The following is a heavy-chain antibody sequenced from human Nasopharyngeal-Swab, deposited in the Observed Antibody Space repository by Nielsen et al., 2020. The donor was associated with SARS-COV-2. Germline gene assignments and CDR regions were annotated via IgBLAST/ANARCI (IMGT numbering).Heavy chain of an antibody. CDR2: IYHSGST. D-gene: IGHD2-2*01. V-gene: IGHV4-4*02. J-gene: IGHJ4*02. Sequence: VRQAPGKGLEWIGEIYHSGSTNYNPSLKSRVTISVDKSKNQFSLKLSSVTAADTAVYYCARAEVPAALDYWGQGTLVTVSS. CDR3: ARAEVPAALDY.